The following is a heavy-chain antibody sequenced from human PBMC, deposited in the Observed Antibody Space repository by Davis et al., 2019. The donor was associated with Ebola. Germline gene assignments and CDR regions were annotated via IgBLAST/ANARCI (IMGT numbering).Heavy chain of an antibody. D-gene: IGHD6-19*01. CDR3: ARGPQYITFAGRYIAEAGTLDY. Sequence: SQTLSLTCGVYGGSFSGYYWSWIRQPPGKGLEWIGEINHIGSTNYNPSLKSRVTISVDTSKNQFSLKLSSVTAADTAVYYCARGPQYITFAGRYIAEAGTLDYWGQGTLVTVSS. CDR2: INHIGST. CDR1: GGSFSGYY. V-gene: IGHV4-34*01. J-gene: IGHJ4*02.